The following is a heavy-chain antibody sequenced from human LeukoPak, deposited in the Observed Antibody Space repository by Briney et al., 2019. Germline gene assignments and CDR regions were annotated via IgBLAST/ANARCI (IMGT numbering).Heavy chain of an antibody. Sequence: GSLRLSCAASGFTVSSNYMSWIRQPPGKGLEWIGEINHSGSTNYNPSLKSRVTISVDTSKNQFSLKLSSVTAADTAVYYCARHVLSLYGDYVDYWGQGTLVTVSS. D-gene: IGHD4-17*01. CDR3: ARHVLSLYGDYVDY. CDR2: INHSGST. J-gene: IGHJ4*02. CDR1: GFTVSSNY. V-gene: IGHV4-34*01.